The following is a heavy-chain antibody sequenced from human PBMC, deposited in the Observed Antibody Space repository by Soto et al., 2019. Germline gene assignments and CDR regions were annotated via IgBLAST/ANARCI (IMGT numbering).Heavy chain of an antibody. CDR2: IIPIFGTA. J-gene: IGHJ5*02. D-gene: IGHD3-10*01. V-gene: IGHV1-69*06. CDR3: ARRVIDRKWFGELLGWFDP. Sequence: SVKVSCKASGGTFSSYAISWVRQAPGQGLEWMGGIIPIFGTANYAQKFQGRVTITADKSTSTAYMELSSLRSEDTAVYYCARRVIDRKWFGELLGWFDPWGQGTLVTVSS. CDR1: GGTFSSYA.